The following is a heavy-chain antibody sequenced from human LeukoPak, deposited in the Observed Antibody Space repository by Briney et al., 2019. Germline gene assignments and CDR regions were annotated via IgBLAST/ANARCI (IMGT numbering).Heavy chain of an antibody. Sequence: GGSLRLSCAASGFTFSSYWMSWVRQAPGKGLEWVANIKQDGSEKYYVDSVKGRFTISRDNAKNSLYLQMNSLRAEDTAVYYCARPPHYYDSSGPPGTDYWGQGTLVTVSS. V-gene: IGHV3-7*01. D-gene: IGHD3-22*01. CDR3: ARPPHYYDSSGPPGTDY. J-gene: IGHJ4*02. CDR1: GFTFSSYW. CDR2: IKQDGSEK.